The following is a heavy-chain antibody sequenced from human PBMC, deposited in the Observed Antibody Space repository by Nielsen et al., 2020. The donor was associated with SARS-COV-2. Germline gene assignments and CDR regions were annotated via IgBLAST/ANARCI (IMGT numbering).Heavy chain of an antibody. V-gene: IGHV4-59*01. D-gene: IGHD5-12*01. CDR2: IYYSGST. CDR1: GGSISSYY. CDR3: ARDGSGYDYNWFDP. J-gene: IGHJ5*02. Sequence: GSLRLSCTVSGGSISSYYWSWIRQPPGKGLEWIGYIYYSGSTNYNPSLKSRVTISVDTSKNQFSLKLSSVTAADTAVYYCARDGSGYDYNWFDPWGQGTLVTVSS.